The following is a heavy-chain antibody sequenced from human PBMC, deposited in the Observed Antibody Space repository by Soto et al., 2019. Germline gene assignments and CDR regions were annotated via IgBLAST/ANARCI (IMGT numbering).Heavy chain of an antibody. Sequence: SETLSLTCTVSGGSISSYYWSWIRQPPGKGLEWIGYIYYSGSTNYNPSLKSRVTISVDTSKNQFSLKLSSVTAADTAVYYCARLDTGSSGSRDYWGQGTLVTV. V-gene: IGHV4-59*08. D-gene: IGHD3-22*01. CDR1: GGSISSYY. CDR2: IYYSGST. J-gene: IGHJ4*02. CDR3: ARLDTGSSGSRDY.